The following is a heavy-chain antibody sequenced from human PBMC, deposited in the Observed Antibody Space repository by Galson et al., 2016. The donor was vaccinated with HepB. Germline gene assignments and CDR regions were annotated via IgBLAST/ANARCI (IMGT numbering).Heavy chain of an antibody. CDR3: ANIGAFNI. CDR2: IYSAGKT. J-gene: IGHJ3*02. Sequence: SLRLSCAASGFTVSYNYITWVRQPPGKGLEWVSLIYSAGKTYYANSVNGRFTISRDHSKNTVYLQMNSLSADDTAMYYCANIGAFNIWGQGTMVTVSS. CDR1: GFTVSYNY. V-gene: IGHV3-53*01.